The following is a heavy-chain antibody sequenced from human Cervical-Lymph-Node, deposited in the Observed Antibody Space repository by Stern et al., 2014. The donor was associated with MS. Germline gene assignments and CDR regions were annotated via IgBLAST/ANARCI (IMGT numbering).Heavy chain of an antibody. Sequence: EVQLLESGGGLVQPGGSLRLSCAASGFTFGSYSMNWVRQAPGKGLEWVSHISSSVGTIYNADSVKGRFTVSRDNAKNSLFLQMNSLRDEDTAVYYCARVVFGLDVWGQGTTVIVSS. CDR1: GFTFGSYS. D-gene: IGHD2-8*02. J-gene: IGHJ6*02. V-gene: IGHV3-48*02. CDR2: ISSSVGTI. CDR3: ARVVFGLDV.